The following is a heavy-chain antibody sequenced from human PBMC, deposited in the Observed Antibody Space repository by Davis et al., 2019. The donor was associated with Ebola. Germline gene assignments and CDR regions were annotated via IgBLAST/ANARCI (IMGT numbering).Heavy chain of an antibody. V-gene: IGHV3-30-3*01. Sequence: PGGSLRLSCAASGFTFSSYAMHWVRQAPGKGLEWVAVISYDGSNKYYADSVKGRFTISRDNSKNTLYLQMNSLRAEDTAVYYCAKVEDSSGWSEYYYYGMDVWGQGTTVTVSS. CDR3: AKVEDSSGWSEYYYYGMDV. J-gene: IGHJ6*02. CDR1: GFTFSSYA. CDR2: ISYDGSNK. D-gene: IGHD6-19*01.